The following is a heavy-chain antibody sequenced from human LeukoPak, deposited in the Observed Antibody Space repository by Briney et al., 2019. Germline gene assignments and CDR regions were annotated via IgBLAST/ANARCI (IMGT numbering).Heavy chain of an antibody. Sequence: ASVTVSCKASGYTFTSYDINWVRQATGQGLEWMGWMNPNSGNTGYAQKFQGRVTMTRNTSISTAYMELSSLRSEDTAVYYCARDPLSGDYVWGSYRLTLTTRYYGMDVWGQGTTVTVSS. CDR1: GYTFTSYD. CDR3: ARDPLSGDYVWGSYRLTLTTRYYGMDV. CDR2: MNPNSGNT. D-gene: IGHD3-16*02. J-gene: IGHJ6*02. V-gene: IGHV1-8*01.